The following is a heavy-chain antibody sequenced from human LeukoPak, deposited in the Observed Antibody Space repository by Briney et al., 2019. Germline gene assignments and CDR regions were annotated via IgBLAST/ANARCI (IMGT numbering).Heavy chain of an antibody. CDR1: GGTFSSYA. J-gene: IGHJ4*02. Sequence: GSSVKVSCKASGGTFSSYAISWVRQAPGQGLEWMGGIIPIFGTANYAQKFQGRVTITADESTSTAYMELSSLRSEDTAVYYCAKDLRYYDFWSGLADYWGQGTLVTVSS. CDR3: AKDLRYYDFWSGLADY. V-gene: IGHV1-69*01. D-gene: IGHD3-3*01. CDR2: IIPIFGTA.